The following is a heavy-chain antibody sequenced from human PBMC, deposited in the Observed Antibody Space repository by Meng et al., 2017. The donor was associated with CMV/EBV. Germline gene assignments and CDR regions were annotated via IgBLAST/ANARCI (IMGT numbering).Heavy chain of an antibody. D-gene: IGHD3-3*01. CDR3: ARDNAASYYDFWSGYYTSLDY. J-gene: IGHJ4*02. V-gene: IGHV3-74*01. Sequence: YWMHWVRQGPGKGLVWVSRINSDGSSTSYADSVKGRFTISRDNAKNTLYLQMNSLRAEDTAVYYCARDNAASYYDFWSGYYTSLDYWGQGTLVTVSS. CDR1: YW. CDR2: INSDGSST.